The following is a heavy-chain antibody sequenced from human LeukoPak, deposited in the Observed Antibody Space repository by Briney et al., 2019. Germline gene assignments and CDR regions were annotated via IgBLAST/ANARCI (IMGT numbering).Heavy chain of an antibody. V-gene: IGHV3-48*02. CDR1: GSTFSDYS. CDR3: ARFWYSSGWYPTLYNYYYGMDV. CDR2: ISSSSSTI. D-gene: IGHD6-19*01. J-gene: IGHJ6*02. Sequence: PGGSLRLSCAAPGSTFSDYSMNWVRQAPGKGLEWLSYISSSSSTIHYADSVKGRFTISRDNVKNALYLQMNSLRDEDTAVYYCARFWYSSGWYPTLYNYYYGMDVWGQGTTVTVSS.